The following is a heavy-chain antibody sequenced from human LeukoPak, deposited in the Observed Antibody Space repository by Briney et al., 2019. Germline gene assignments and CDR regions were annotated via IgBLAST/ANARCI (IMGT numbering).Heavy chain of an antibody. D-gene: IGHD3-22*01. CDR3: AARDSSRCYDVS. V-gene: IGHV4-31*03. CDR2: INDGGST. CDR1: GDSITSGGYY. J-gene: IGHJ4*02. Sequence: SETLSLTCTVSGDSITSGGYYWSWIRQHPGKGLEWIGYINDGGSTYYNPSLRSRITMSVDTSKNQFSLKLSSVTAADTAVYYCAARDSSRCYDVSWGQGTLVTVSS.